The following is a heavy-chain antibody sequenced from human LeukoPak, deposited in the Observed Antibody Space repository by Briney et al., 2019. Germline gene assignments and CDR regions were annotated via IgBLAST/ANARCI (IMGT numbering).Heavy chain of an antibody. CDR2: IYYSGST. J-gene: IGHJ2*01. V-gene: IGHV4-30-4*08. D-gene: IGHD4-23*01. CDR1: GGSISSGDYY. Sequence: NPSQTLSLTCTVSGGSISSGDYYWSWIRQPPGKGLEWIGYIYYSGSTYYNPSIKSRVTISVDTSKNQFSLKLRSVTAADTAVYYCARDPTAMVVTGTYWYFDLRGRGTLVTVSS. CDR3: ARDPTAMVVTGTYWYFDL.